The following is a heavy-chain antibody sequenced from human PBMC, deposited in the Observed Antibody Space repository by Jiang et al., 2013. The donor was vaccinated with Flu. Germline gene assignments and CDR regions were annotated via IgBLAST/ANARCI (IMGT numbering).Heavy chain of an antibody. CDR3: ARAQKYSGFELPYFDY. D-gene: IGHD5-12*01. V-gene: IGHV4-39*07. CDR2: IYYSGST. J-gene: IGHJ4*02. Sequence: GSGLVKPSETLSLTCTVSGGSVTSDTYYWVWIRQPPGKGLEWIGSIYYSGSTYYNPSLKSRVTMSVDTSKNQFSLKLTSVTAADTAVYFCARAQKYSGFELPYFDYWGQGTLVTASS. CDR1: GGSVTSDTYY.